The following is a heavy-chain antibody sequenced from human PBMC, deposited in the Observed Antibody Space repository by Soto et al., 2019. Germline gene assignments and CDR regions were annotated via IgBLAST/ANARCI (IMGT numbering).Heavy chain of an antibody. Sequence: QVQLQESGPGLVKPSGTLSLTCAVSGGSISSSNWWSWVRQPPGKGLGWIGEIYHSGSTNYNPSRKSRVTIAVDKAKTLLSLKLSSVTAADTAVYYWARVRASYYYGMDVWGQGNTGTVSS. CDR3: ARVRASYYYGMDV. CDR2: IYHSGST. CDR1: GGSISSSNW. V-gene: IGHV4-4*02. J-gene: IGHJ6*02.